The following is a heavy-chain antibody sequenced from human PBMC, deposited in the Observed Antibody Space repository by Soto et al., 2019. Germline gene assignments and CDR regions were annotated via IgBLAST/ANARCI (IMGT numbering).Heavy chain of an antibody. CDR1: GGSISSSNW. J-gene: IGHJ3*02. D-gene: IGHD2-2*01. CDR2: IYHSGST. Sequence: SETLSLTCAVSGGSISSSNWWSWVRQPPGKGLEWIGEIYHSGSTNYNPSLKSRVTISVDKSKNQFSLKLSSVTAADTAVYYCATTPKNIVVVPAAIGYAFDIWGQGTMVTVS. V-gene: IGHV4-4*02. CDR3: ATTPKNIVVVPAAIGYAFDI.